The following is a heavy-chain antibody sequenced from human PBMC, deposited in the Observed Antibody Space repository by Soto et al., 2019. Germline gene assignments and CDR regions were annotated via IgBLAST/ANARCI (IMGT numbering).Heavy chain of an antibody. V-gene: IGHV1-69*13. CDR3: ARGYCSSTSCYRDLRYYYYGMDV. J-gene: IGHJ6*02. CDR2: IIPIFGTA. D-gene: IGHD2-2*02. CDR1: GGTFSSYA. Sequence: SVKVSCKASGGTFSSYAISWVRQAPGQGLEWMGGIIPIFGTANYAQKFQGRVTITADESTSTAYMELSSLRSEDTAVYYCARGYCSSTSCYRDLRYYYYGMDVWGQGTTVSVSS.